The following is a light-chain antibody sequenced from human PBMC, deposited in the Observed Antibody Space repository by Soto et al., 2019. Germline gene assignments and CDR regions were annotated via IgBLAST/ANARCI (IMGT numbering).Light chain of an antibody. J-gene: IGLJ2*01. V-gene: IGLV1-40*01. CDR1: SSNIGAGYD. Sequence: QSVLTQPPSVSGAPGQRVTISCTGSSSNIGAGYDVHWYQQLPGTAPKLLIYGNSNRPSGVPDRFSGSKSGTSPSLAITGLQAEDEADYYCQSYDSILSGSVVFGGGTKLTVL. CDR3: QSYDSILSGSVV. CDR2: GNS.